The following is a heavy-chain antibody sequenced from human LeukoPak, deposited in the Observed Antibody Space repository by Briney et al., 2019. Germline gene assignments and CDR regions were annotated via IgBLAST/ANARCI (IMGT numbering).Heavy chain of an antibody. D-gene: IGHD6-19*01. V-gene: IGHV3-7*01. CDR2: INPAGSET. Sequence: PGGSLRLSCAASGFSFSAYWMTWVRQAPGTGLEWVANINPAGSETYYVDPVKGRFTISRDNAKNSLYLQMNSLRAEDTAVYYCARFLAVAGPDFDYWGQGTLVTVSS. J-gene: IGHJ4*02. CDR3: ARFLAVAGPDFDY. CDR1: GFSFSAYW.